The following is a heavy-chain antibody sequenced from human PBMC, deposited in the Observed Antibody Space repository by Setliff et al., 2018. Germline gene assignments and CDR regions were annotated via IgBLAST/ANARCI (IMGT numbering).Heavy chain of an antibody. CDR2: INPGGLSS. D-gene: IGHD6-25*01. CDR3: ARAGLAAAGRKGVFDH. Sequence: ASVKVSCKTSGYSFTSHYMHWVRQAPGQGLEWMGIINPGGLSSSCTQKFEGRVTMTRDTSTSTVYMELNSLTSDDTAVYYCARAGLAAAGRKGVFDHWGQGTLVTVS. J-gene: IGHJ4*02. CDR1: GYSFTSHY. V-gene: IGHV1-46*01.